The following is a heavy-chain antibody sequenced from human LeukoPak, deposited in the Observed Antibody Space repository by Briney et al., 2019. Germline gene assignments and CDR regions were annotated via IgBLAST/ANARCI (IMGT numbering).Heavy chain of an antibody. CDR2: IYSGGST. Sequence: PGGSLRLSCAASGVTVSSDYMSYVRQAPGMGLELGSLIYSGGSTYYADFVKGRFTISRDNSRNTLYLQMNSLRAEDTGVYYCAGGFCSGGSCYFLDYWGQGTLVTVSS. CDR3: AGGFCSGGSCYFLDY. D-gene: IGHD2-15*01. CDR1: GVTVSSDY. V-gene: IGHV3-53*01. J-gene: IGHJ4*02.